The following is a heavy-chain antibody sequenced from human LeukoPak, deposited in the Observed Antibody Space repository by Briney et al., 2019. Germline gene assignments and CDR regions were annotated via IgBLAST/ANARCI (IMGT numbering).Heavy chain of an antibody. CDR1: GGSISSYY. V-gene: IGHV4-59*08. CDR3: ARVRNSNNGGGYDH. J-gene: IGHJ4*02. D-gene: IGHD6-25*01. CDR2: IYYSGST. Sequence: PSETLSLTCTVSGGSISSYYWSWIRQPPGKGLEWIGYIYYSGSTNYKSSLKSRVTISVDTSKNQFSLRLNSVTAADTAVFYCARVRNSNNGGGYDHWGQGTLVTVSS.